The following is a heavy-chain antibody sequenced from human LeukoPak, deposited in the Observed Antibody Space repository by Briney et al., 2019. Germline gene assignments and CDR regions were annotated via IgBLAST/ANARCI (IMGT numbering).Heavy chain of an antibody. CDR2: IWYDGSNK. Sequence: PGGSLSLSCAASGFPFSSYGMHWVRQAPGKGLEWVAVIWYDGSNKYYADSVKGRFTISRDNSKNTLYLQMNSLRAEDTAVYYCARVDQLLYYFDYWGRGTLVTVSS. CDR1: GFPFSSYG. D-gene: IGHD2-2*01. J-gene: IGHJ4*02. CDR3: ARVDQLLYYFDY. V-gene: IGHV3-33*01.